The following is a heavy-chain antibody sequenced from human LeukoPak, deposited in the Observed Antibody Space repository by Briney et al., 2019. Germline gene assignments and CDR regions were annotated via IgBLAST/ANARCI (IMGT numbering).Heavy chain of an antibody. V-gene: IGHV1-18*01. J-gene: IGHJ4*02. Sequence: GASVKVSCKASGYSFTSYGISWARQAPGQGLEWMGWISAYNGNTNYAQKLQGRVTMTTDTSTSTAYMELRSLRSDDTAVYYCARGYCSGGSCYYFDYWGQGTLVTVSS. CDR2: ISAYNGNT. CDR1: GYSFTSYG. CDR3: ARGYCSGGSCYYFDY. D-gene: IGHD2-15*01.